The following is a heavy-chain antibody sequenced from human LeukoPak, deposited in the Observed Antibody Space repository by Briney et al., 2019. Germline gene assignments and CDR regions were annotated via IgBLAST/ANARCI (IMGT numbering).Heavy chain of an antibody. D-gene: IGHD2-15*01. V-gene: IGHV4-59*08. CDR1: GGSISSYY. Sequence: SETLSLTCTVSGGSISSYYWSWIRQPPGKGLEWLGYIYYSGSTNYNPSLKSRVTISVDTSKTQFSLKLSSVTAADTAVYYCARGLGYCSGGSCFNWFDPWGQGTLVTVSS. CDR2: IYYSGST. J-gene: IGHJ5*02. CDR3: ARGLGYCSGGSCFNWFDP.